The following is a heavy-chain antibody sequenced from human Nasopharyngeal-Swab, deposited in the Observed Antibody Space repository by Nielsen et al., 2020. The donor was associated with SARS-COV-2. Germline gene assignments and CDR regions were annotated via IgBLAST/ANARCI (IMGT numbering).Heavy chain of an antibody. CDR3: AREDTAMGEIFDY. D-gene: IGHD5-18*01. J-gene: IGHJ4*02. CDR2: INHSGST. CDR1: GGSFSDYY. Sequence: SETLSLTCAVYGGSFSDYYWSWIRQPPGKGLEWIGEINHSGSTNYSPSLKSRVTISAHTSKNQFSLKLSSVTAADTAVYYCAREDTAMGEIFDYWGQGTLVTVSS. V-gene: IGHV4-34*01.